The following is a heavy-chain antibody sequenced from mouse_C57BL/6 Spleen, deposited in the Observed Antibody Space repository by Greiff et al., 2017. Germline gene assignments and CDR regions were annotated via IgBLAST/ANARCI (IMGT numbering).Heavy chain of an antibody. D-gene: IGHD1-1*01. J-gene: IGHJ2*01. V-gene: IGHV5-4*01. Sequence: EVQLVESGGGLVKPGGSLKLSCAASGFTFSSYAMSWVRQTPEKRLEWVATISDGGSYTYYPDNVKGRFTISRDNAKNNLYLQMSHLKSEDTAMYYCARDALLRYGSSPFDYWGQGTTLTVSS. CDR3: ARDALLRYGSSPFDY. CDR1: GFTFSSYA. CDR2: ISDGGSYT.